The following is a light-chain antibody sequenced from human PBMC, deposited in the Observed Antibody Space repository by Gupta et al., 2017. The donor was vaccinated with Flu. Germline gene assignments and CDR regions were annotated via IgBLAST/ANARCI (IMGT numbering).Light chain of an antibody. CDR3: QQSYSTPRT. CDR1: QSISSY. V-gene: IGKV1-39*01. Sequence: DIQMTQPPSSLSASVGDRVTIICRASQSISSYLNWYQQKPGKAPKLLIYAASSLQSGVPSRFSGSGSGTDFTLTISSLQPEDFATYYCQQSYSTPRTFGQGTKVEIK. J-gene: IGKJ1*01. CDR2: AAS.